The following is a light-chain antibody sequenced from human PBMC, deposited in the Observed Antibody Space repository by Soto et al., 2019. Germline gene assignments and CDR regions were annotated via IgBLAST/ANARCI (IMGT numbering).Light chain of an antibody. CDR3: CAYAGTYTVL. CDR1: SSDVGGYNY. CDR2: DVT. V-gene: IGLV2-11*01. Sequence: QSALTQPRSVSGSPGQSVTISCTGSSSDVGGYNYVSWFQVHPGKAPRLITYDVTKRPSGVPDRFSGSKSGNTASLIISGLQGEDEADYYCCAYAGTYTVLFGGGTKLTVL. J-gene: IGLJ2*01.